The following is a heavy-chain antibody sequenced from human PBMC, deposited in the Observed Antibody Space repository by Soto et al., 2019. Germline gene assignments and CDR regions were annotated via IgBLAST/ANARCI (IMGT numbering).Heavy chain of an antibody. CDR2: IYWHDDK. Sequence: QNTLTESGHTLVKPTQTLTLTCTFSGFSPSTTGVGVGWIRQPPGKALEWLALIYWHDDKRYSPSLKSRLTITKDTSKTQLVLTMTNMDPMDTATYYCAHRGVAAVGLYYFDDWCPVTLVTVSS. V-gene: IGHV2-5*01. J-gene: IGHJ4*02. CDR1: GFSPSTTGVG. CDR3: AHRGVAAVGLYYFDD. D-gene: IGHD6-13*01.